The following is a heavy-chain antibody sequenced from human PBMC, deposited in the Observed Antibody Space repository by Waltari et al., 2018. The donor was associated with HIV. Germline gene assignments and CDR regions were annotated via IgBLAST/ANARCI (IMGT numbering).Heavy chain of an antibody. CDR3: ARDLYMGRGVISDY. V-gene: IGHV1-18*01. D-gene: IGHD3-10*01. Sequence: QVQLVQSGAEVKTPGASGKVSCKASGYTFTIYAINWVRQAPGQGPEWMGWISTNNGNTNYEQKFQGRVTMTTDASTSTVYMELRSLRSDDTAIYYCARDLYMGRGVISDYWGQGTLVTVSS. CDR2: ISTNNGNT. CDR1: GYTFTIYA. J-gene: IGHJ4*02.